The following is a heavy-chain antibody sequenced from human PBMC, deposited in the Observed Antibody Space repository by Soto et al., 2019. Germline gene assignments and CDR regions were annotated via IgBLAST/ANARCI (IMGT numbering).Heavy chain of an antibody. Sequence: EVQLVESGGGLVQPGGSLRLSCLASEFTFNTYWMNWVRQAPGRGLEVLANIKDDGSEKNYVDAGKCRFTIARDNAKNSLYMQMNSLRGEDTAVYFCARDWGTPGRGSAVGYYYHYGMDVWGQGTTVTVSS. CDR2: IKDDGSEK. D-gene: IGHD6-19*01. CDR1: EFTFNTYW. V-gene: IGHV3-7*05. CDR3: ARDWGTPGRGSAVGYYYHYGMDV. J-gene: IGHJ6*02.